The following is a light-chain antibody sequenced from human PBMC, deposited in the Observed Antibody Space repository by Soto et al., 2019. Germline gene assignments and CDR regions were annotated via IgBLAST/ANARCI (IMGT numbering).Light chain of an antibody. J-gene: IGKJ4*01. Sequence: EIVMTQSPATLSVSPGERATLSCRASQSVSSNLAWYQQKPGQAPRLLMYGASTRATGISVRFSGSGSGTEFTLTISSLQSEDFAVYYCQQYNNWPPLTFGGGTKVEIK. CDR2: GAS. CDR3: QQYNNWPPLT. CDR1: QSVSSN. V-gene: IGKV3-15*01.